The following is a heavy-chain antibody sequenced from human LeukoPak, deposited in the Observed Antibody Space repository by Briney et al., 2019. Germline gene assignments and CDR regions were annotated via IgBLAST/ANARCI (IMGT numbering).Heavy chain of an antibody. Sequence: SETLSLTCTVSGGSISSYYWSWIRQPPGKGLEWIGYIYDSGSTNYNPSLKSRVTISVDTSKNQFSLKLSSVTAADTAVYYCARHRSGWYWEFDYWGQGTLVTVSS. CDR1: GGSISSYY. V-gene: IGHV4-59*08. CDR3: ARHRSGWYWEFDY. J-gene: IGHJ4*02. D-gene: IGHD6-19*01. CDR2: IYDSGST.